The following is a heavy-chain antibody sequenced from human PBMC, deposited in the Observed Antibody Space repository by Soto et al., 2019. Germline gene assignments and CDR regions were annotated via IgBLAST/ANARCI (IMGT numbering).Heavy chain of an antibody. D-gene: IGHD3-22*01. CDR1: GYTFGPYD. Sequence: QVQLVQSGAEVKKPGASVKVSCKASGYTFGPYDINWLRQASGQGLEWMGWMNPNSGDTGYAQISQGRVTMTRDTYITPAHLEMSSLRAEDTAVYYCARGQPGYYDLWGQGTMVTVSS. CDR3: ARGQPGYYDL. V-gene: IGHV1-8*01. CDR2: MNPNSGDT. J-gene: IGHJ3*01.